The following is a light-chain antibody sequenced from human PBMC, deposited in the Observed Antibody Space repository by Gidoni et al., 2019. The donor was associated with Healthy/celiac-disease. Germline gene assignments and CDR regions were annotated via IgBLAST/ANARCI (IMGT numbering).Light chain of an antibody. Sequence: EIVLTQSPATLSLSPGARATLSCRASQSVRSYLAWYQQKPGQVPMLLIYDSSNRATGIPARFSGSGSGTDFTLTISSLEPEDFAVYYCQQRHNWPLTFXGXTNVEI. CDR3: QQRHNWPLT. CDR1: QSVRSY. CDR2: DSS. V-gene: IGKV3-11*01. J-gene: IGKJ4*01.